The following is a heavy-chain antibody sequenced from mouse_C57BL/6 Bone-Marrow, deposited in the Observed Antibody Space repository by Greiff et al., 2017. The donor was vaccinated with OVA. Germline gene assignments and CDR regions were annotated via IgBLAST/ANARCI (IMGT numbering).Heavy chain of an antibody. J-gene: IGHJ2*01. CDR2: INPNNGGT. V-gene: IGHV1-26*01. CDR3: AREGAYYSPLFDY. D-gene: IGHD2-12*01. CDR1: GYTFTDYY. Sequence: VQLQQSGPELVKPGASVKISCKASGYTFTDYYMNWVKQSPGKSLEWIGDINPNNGGTSYNQKFKGKATLTVDKSSSTAYMELRSLTSEDSAVYDCAREGAYYSPLFDYWGQGTTLTVSS.